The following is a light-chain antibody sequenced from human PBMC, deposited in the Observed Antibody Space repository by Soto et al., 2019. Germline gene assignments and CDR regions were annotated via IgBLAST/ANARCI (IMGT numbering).Light chain of an antibody. CDR1: SSDVGSYNG. V-gene: IGLV2-18*02. CDR3: NSYTISGTYV. Sequence: QSALTQPPSVSGSPGQSVTISCTGTSSDVGSYNGVSWYQQPPGTAPKLIIYEGSTRPSGVPDRFSGSKSGNTASLTITGLRAEDEADYYCNSYTISGTYVFGTGTKLTVL. J-gene: IGLJ1*01. CDR2: EGS.